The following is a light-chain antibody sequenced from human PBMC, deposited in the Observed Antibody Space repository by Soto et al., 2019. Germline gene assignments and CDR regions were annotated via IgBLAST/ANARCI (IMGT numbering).Light chain of an antibody. Sequence: EIVMAQSPATLPVSPGERATLSCRASQSVSSNLAWSQQKPGQAPRLLIDGASTRATGIPARFSGSGSGTEFSLTISSLQSEDFAVYYCQQYNNWPPGITFGQGTRLEIK. CDR3: QQYNNWPPGIT. CDR2: GAS. J-gene: IGKJ5*01. V-gene: IGKV3-15*01. CDR1: QSVSSN.